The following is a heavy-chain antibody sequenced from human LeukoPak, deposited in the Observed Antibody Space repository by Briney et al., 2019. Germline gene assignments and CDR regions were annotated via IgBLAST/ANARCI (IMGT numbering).Heavy chain of an antibody. D-gene: IGHD3-10*01. J-gene: IGHJ5*02. CDR2: VYYTGST. Sequence: PSETLSLTCTVSGGSISSSTYYWGCIRLPLGEGVEWIGTVYYTGSTYYNPSLRSRVTISVDTSKNQFSLKLSSVTAADTAVFYCARVWYGSATLGWFDPWGQGTLVTVSS. V-gene: IGHV4-39*01. CDR3: ARVWYGSATLGWFDP. CDR1: GGSISSSTYY.